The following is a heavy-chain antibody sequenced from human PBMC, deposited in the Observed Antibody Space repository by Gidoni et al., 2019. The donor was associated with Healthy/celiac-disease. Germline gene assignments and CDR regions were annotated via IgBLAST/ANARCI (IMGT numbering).Heavy chain of an antibody. V-gene: IGHV3-30-3*01. CDR1: GFTFSSYA. D-gene: IGHD2-15*01. CDR2: ISYDGSNK. J-gene: IGHJ3*02. CDR3: ASIAIVVVVAATNAFDI. Sequence: QVQLVESGGGVVQPGRSLRLSCAASGFTFSSYAMHGVRQAPGKGLEWVAVISYDGSNKYYADSVKGRFTISRDNSKNTLYLQMNSLRAEDTAVYYCASIAIVVVVAATNAFDIWGQGTMVTVSS.